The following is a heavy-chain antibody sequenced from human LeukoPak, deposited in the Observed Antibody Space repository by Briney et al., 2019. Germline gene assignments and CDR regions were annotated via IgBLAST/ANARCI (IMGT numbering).Heavy chain of an antibody. CDR1: GYTFTSYG. V-gene: IGHV1-18*01. Sequence: ASVKLSCKASGYTFTSYGISWVRQAPGQRLEWMGWISAHNGNTNYAQKLQGRVTMTTGTSTSTAYMELSSLRSEDTAVYYCASQCSGGSCYHDAFDIWGQGTMVTVSS. CDR3: ASQCSGGSCYHDAFDI. J-gene: IGHJ3*02. D-gene: IGHD2-15*01. CDR2: ISAHNGNT.